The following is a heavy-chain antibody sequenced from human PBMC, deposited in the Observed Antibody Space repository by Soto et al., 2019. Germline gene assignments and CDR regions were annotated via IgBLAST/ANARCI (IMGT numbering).Heavy chain of an antibody. V-gene: IGHV3-23*01. D-gene: IGHD3-16*01. J-gene: IGHJ3*02. CDR3: ARDRLGGPIFRGAFDI. CDR2: ISGSGGST. Sequence: PGGSLRLSCAASGFTFSSYAMSWVRQAPGKGLEWVSAISGSGGSTYYADSVKGRFTISRDNSKNTLYLQMGSLRAEDMAVYYYARDRLGGPIFRGAFDIWGQGTMVTVSS. CDR1: GFTFSSYA.